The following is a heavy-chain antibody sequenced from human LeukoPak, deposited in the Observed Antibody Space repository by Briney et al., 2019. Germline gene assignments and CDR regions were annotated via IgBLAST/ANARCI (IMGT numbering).Heavy chain of an antibody. V-gene: IGHV4-59*01. D-gene: IGHD2-2*01. J-gene: IGHJ6*02. CDR1: GGSINSNY. CDR2: IFSNGST. CDR3: ARDGCSSPSCYSDYYYGMDV. Sequence: PSETLSLTCTVSGGSINSNYWSWIRQPPGKGLEWIGYIFSNGSTNYNPSLKSRVAISLDTSKRQFSLRLTSVTAADTAVYYCARDGCSSPSCYSDYYYGMDVWGQGTTVTVSS.